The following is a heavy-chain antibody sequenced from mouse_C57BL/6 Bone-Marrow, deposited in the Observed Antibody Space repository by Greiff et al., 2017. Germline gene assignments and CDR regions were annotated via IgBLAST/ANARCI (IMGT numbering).Heavy chain of an antibody. Sequence: EVQLQQSGAELVSPGASVKLSCTASGFNFKDDYIHWVKQRPEQGLEWIGWIDPEIGATEYDSKFQGKATITSDTSSNTAYLQLSSLTSEDTAVYYCSSFDGNYFDFEGQGNPLTVAS. CDR1: GFNFKDDY. CDR2: IDPEIGAT. CDR3: SSFDGNYFDF. J-gene: IGHJ2*01. V-gene: IGHV14-4*01. D-gene: IGHD2-3*01.